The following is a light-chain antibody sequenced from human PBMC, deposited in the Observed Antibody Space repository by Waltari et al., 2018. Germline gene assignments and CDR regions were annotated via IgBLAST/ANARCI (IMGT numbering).Light chain of an antibody. V-gene: IGLV2-11*01. CDR3: YSYAGSSSFV. CDR1: ISDGGGHYY. Sequence: QSALTQPRPVSGSPGQSVPIPCTGTISDGGGHYYVSWYQQHPGKAPKLMIYDVNKRPSGVPDRFSGSKSGNTASLTISGLQGEDEADYYCYSYAGSSSFVFGTGTEIIVL. J-gene: IGLJ1*01. CDR2: DVN.